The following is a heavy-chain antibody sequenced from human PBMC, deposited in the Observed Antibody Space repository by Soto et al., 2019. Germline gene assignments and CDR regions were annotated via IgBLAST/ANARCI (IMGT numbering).Heavy chain of an antibody. Sequence: QVQLVESGGGVVQPGRSLRLSCAASGFTFSSYGMHWVRQAPGKGLEWVAVISYDGSNKYYADSVKGRFTISRDNSKNTLYLQMSSLRAEDTAVYYCAKEDIDYWGQGTLVTVSS. CDR1: GFTFSSYG. CDR2: ISYDGSNK. CDR3: AKEDIDY. J-gene: IGHJ4*02. V-gene: IGHV3-30*18.